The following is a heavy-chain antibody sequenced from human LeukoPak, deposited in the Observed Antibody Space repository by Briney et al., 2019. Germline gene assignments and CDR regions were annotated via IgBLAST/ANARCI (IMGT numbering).Heavy chain of an antibody. CDR2: ISGSGGST. CDR1: GFTFSSYA. CDR3: ASRGLVAGGY. V-gene: IGHV3-23*01. Sequence: PGGSLRLSCAASGFTFSSYAMSWVRQAPGKGREWVSAISGSGGSTYYADSVKGRFTISRDNSKNTLYLQMNSLRAEDTAVYYCASRGLVAGGYWGQGTLVTVSS. D-gene: IGHD5-12*01. J-gene: IGHJ4*02.